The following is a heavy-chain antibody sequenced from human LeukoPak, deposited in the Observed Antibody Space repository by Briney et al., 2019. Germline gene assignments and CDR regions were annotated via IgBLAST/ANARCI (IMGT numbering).Heavy chain of an antibody. V-gene: IGHV1-2*02. CDR3: ARDIYSYGLKWFDP. CDR1: GYTFTGYY. CDR2: INPNSGGT. J-gene: IGHJ5*02. Sequence: GASVKVSCKASGYTFTGYYMHWVRQAPGQGLEWMGWINPNSGGTNYAQKFQGRVTMTRDTSISTAYMELSRLRSDDTALYYCARDIYSYGLKWFDPWGQGTLVTVSS. D-gene: IGHD5-18*01.